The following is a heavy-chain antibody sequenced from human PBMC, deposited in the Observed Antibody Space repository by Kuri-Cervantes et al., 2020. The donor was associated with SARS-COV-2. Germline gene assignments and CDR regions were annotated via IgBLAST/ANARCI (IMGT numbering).Heavy chain of an antibody. D-gene: IGHD1-26*01. CDR1: GFTFSSYG. CDR3: ANRGALSGSYYYYYYYYMDV. J-gene: IGHJ6*03. CDR2: IRYDGSNK. Sequence: GGSLGLSCAASGFTFSSYGMHWVRQAPGKGLEWVAFIRYDGSNKYYADSVKGRFTISRDNSKNTLYLQMNSLRAEDTAVYYCANRGALSGSYYYYYYYYMDVWGKGTTVTVSS. V-gene: IGHV3-30*02.